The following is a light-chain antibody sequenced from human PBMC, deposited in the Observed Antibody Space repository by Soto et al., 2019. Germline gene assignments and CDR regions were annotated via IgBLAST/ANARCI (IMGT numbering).Light chain of an antibody. CDR3: AAWDDSLNGVV. J-gene: IGLJ2*01. V-gene: IGLV1-44*01. CDR1: SSNIGAGYD. Sequence: QSVLTQPPSVSGAPGQRVTISCTGSSSNIGAGYDVNWYEQLPGTAPKLLIYSNNQRPSGVPDRISGTKSGTSASLAIRGLQSDDEADYYCAAWDDSLNGVVFGGGTKLTVL. CDR2: SNN.